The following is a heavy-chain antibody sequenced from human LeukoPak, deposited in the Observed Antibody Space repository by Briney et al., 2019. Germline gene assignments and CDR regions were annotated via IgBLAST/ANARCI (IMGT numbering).Heavy chain of an antibody. Sequence: GASVKVSCKASGYTFTSYDINWVRQATGQGLEWMGWMNPNSGNTGCAQKFQGRVTMTWNTSISTAYMELSSLRAGDTAVYYCARVAREGSGYGMDVWGQGTTVTVS. J-gene: IGHJ6*02. CDR2: MNPNSGNT. D-gene: IGHD1-26*01. CDR3: ARVAREGSGYGMDV. V-gene: IGHV1-8*01. CDR1: GYTFTSYD.